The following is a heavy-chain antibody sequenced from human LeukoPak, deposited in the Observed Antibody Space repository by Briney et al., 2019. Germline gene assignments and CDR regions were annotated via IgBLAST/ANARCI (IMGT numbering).Heavy chain of an antibody. D-gene: IGHD2-2*02. J-gene: IGHJ5*02. CDR2: IYYSGST. V-gene: IGHV4-39*07. CDR3: ARVLYCSSTSCYKGYNWFDP. CDR1: GGSISSSSYY. Sequence: SETLSLTCTVPGGSISSSSYYWGWIRQPPGKGLEWIGSIYYSGSTYYNPSLKSRVTISVDASKNQFSLKLSSVTAADTAVYYCARVLYCSSTSCYKGYNWFDPWGQGTLVTVSS.